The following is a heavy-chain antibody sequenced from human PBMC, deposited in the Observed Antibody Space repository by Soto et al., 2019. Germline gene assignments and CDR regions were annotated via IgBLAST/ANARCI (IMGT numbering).Heavy chain of an antibody. V-gene: IGHV3-30-3*01. J-gene: IGHJ4*02. CDR1: GFTFSNYA. Sequence: QVELVESGGGVVQPGRSLRLSCAASGFTFSNYAMYWVRQAPGKGLEWVSFISYDGSHQVVTDSVKGRFIISRDNSKNTVYVQMNSLRPDDTAVYYCARAGEYCSGGSCTYFAHWGPGSLVTVSS. D-gene: IGHD2-15*01. CDR3: ARAGEYCSGGSCTYFAH. CDR2: ISYDGSHQ.